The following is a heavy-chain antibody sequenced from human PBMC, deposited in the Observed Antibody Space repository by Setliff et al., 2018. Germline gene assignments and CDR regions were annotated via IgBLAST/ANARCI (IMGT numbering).Heavy chain of an antibody. D-gene: IGHD2-15*01. J-gene: IGHJ5*02. CDR2: IYDSGSS. V-gene: IGHV4-39*01. CDR3: GRGFSRIEGWGNWFDP. Sequence: SETLSLTCTVSGGSVSNSGFFWGWLRQAPGKGLEWIGNIYDSGSSNYNASLKSRLIITRDTSKNQISLKLTSVTAADTAVYYCGRGFSRIEGWGNWFDPWVQGILVTVSA. CDR1: GGSVSNSGFF.